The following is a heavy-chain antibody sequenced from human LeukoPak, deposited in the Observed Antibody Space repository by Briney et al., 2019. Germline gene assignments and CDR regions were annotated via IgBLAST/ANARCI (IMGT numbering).Heavy chain of an antibody. J-gene: IGHJ4*02. CDR3: ARGGMAARFSSAH. D-gene: IGHD6-6*01. CDR1: GGSFSGYY. Sequence: PSETLSLTCAVYGGSFSGYYWSWIRQPPGKGLEWIGEINHSGSTNYNPSLKSRVTISVDTSKNQFSLKLSSVTAADTAVYYCARGGMAARFSSAHWGQGTLVTVSS. V-gene: IGHV4-34*01. CDR2: INHSGST.